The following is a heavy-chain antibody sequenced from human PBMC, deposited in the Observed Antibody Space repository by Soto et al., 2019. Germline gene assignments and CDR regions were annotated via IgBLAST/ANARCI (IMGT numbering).Heavy chain of an antibody. V-gene: IGHV4-39*01. CDR1: GGSISSSSYY. D-gene: IGHD3-16*01. Sequence: QLQLQESGPGLVKPSETLSLTCTVSGGSISSSSYYWGWIRQPPGKGLEWIGSIYYSGSTYYNPSLKSRVTISVDTSKNQFSLKLSSVTAADTAVYYCARLHYDYIWGSPSPFDYWGQGTLVTVSS. CDR3: ARLHYDYIWGSPSPFDY. J-gene: IGHJ4*02. CDR2: IYYSGST.